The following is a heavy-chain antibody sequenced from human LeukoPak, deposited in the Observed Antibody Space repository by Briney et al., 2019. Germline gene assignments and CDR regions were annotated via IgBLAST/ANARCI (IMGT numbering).Heavy chain of an antibody. CDR1: DYSISSGYY. CDR2: IYHSGST. CDR3: ASTYSLYDAFDI. J-gene: IGHJ3*02. Sequence: PSETLSLTCTVSDYSISSGYYWAWIRQAPGKGLEWIGHIYHSGSTYYNPSLKSRVTISVDTSENQFSLKLSSVTAADTAVYYCASTYSLYDAFDIWGQGTMVTVSS. D-gene: IGHD2-2*02. V-gene: IGHV4-38-2*02.